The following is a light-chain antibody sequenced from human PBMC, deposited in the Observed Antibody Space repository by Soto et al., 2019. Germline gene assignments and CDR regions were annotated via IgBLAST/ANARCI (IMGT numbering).Light chain of an antibody. CDR1: QSVSSNY. CDR2: GAS. Sequence: IVLTQSPGTLSLSPGARATLSCRASQSVSSNYLAWYQQKPGQAPRLLIYGASSRATGIPDRFSGSGSGTDFTLTISRLEPEDSAVYYCQQYGNSPETFGLGTKVEIK. J-gene: IGKJ1*01. V-gene: IGKV3-20*01. CDR3: QQYGNSPET.